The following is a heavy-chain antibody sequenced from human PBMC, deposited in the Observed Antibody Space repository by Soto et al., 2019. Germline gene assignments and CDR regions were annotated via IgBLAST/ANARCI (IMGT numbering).Heavy chain of an antibody. Sequence: VRSLRLSCAASGFTFSSYGMHWVRQAPGKGLEWVAVISYDGSNKYYADSVKGRFTISRDNSKNTLYLQMNSLRAEDTAVYYCAKLYSNYYYYYYGMDVWGQGTTVTVSS. D-gene: IGHD4-4*01. V-gene: IGHV3-30*18. CDR1: GFTFSSYG. CDR2: ISYDGSNK. J-gene: IGHJ6*02. CDR3: AKLYSNYYYYYYGMDV.